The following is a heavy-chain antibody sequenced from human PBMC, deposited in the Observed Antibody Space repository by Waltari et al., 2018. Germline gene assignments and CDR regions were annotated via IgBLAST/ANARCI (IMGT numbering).Heavy chain of an antibody. J-gene: IGHJ6*03. Sequence: QVQLQESGPGLVKPSETLSLTCAVSGYSISSGYYWVLIRQHPGTGLEWIGSLHHSGSTDYNPSLRSRVTISVDTSKNQFSLKLSSVTAADTAVHYCARAVRCSGGSCESHYMDVWGKGTTVTVSS. CDR2: LHHSGST. CDR3: ARAVRCSGGSCESHYMDV. V-gene: IGHV4-38-2*01. D-gene: IGHD2-15*01. CDR1: GYSISSGYY.